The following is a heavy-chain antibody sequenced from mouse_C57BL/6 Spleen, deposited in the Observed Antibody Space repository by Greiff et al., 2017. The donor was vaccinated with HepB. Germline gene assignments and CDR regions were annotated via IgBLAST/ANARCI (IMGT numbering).Heavy chain of an antibody. J-gene: IGHJ3*01. CDR1: GYTFTSYW. Sequence: VKLQQPGAELVKPGASVKLSCKASGYTFTSYWMQWVKQRPGQGLEWIGEIDPSDSYTNYNQKFKGKATLTVDTSSSTAYMQLSSLTSEDSAVYYCARPLYYYGSSYGFAYWGQGTLVTVSA. V-gene: IGHV1-50*01. CDR2: IDPSDSYT. CDR3: ARPLYYYGSSYGFAY. D-gene: IGHD1-1*01.